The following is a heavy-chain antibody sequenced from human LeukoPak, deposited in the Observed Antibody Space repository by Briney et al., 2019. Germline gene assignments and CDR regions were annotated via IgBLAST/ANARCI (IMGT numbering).Heavy chain of an antibody. D-gene: IGHD5-12*01. V-gene: IGHV3-11*06. CDR1: GFTFSDYY. CDR3: ARDKSGYDAFDI. CDR2: ISSSSSYT. J-gene: IGHJ3*02. Sequence: GGSLRLSCAASGFTFSDYYVSWIRQAPGKGLEWVSYISSSSSYTNYADSVKGRFTISRDNAKNSLYLQMNSLRAEDTAVYYCARDKSGYDAFDIWGQGTMVTVSS.